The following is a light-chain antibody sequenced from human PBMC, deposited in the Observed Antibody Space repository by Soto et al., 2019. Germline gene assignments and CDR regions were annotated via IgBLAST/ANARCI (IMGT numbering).Light chain of an antibody. CDR1: SSDVGGYNY. J-gene: IGLJ1*01. CDR3: SSYTSSSTLDV. CDR2: DVS. Sequence: QSVLTQPASVSGSPGQSITISCTGTSSDVGGYNYVTWYQQHPGKAPKLMIYDVSNRPSGVSNRFSGSKSGNTASLTISGRQAEDDADYYCSSYTSSSTLDVFGTGTKVTVL. V-gene: IGLV2-14*01.